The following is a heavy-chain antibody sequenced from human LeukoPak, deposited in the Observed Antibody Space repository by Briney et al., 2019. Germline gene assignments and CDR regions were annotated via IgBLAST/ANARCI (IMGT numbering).Heavy chain of an antibody. CDR1: GDSISSGSYY. CDR3: ARDLAAAGRGWFDP. V-gene: IGHV4-61*02. Sequence: SETLSLTCTVSGDSISSGSYYWAWTRQPGGKGLERIGRMYASGSTDYNPSLKSRVTISVATSKNEFSLKLSSVTAADTAVYYCARDLAAAGRGWFDPWGQGTLVTVSS. CDR2: MYASGST. D-gene: IGHD6-13*01. J-gene: IGHJ5*02.